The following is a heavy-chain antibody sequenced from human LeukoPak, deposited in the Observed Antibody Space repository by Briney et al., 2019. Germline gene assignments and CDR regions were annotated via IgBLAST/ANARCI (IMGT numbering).Heavy chain of an antibody. CDR2: IGGTSSSL. V-gene: IGHV3-21*01. CDR1: GFTFSIYG. Sequence: GGSLRLSCAASGFTFSIYGMNWVRQAPGKGLEWVSSIGGTSSSLYYAESVKGRFTISRDNARYSLYLQMNSLRAEDTAVYYCAKEAGQDYGALDAFDVWGQGTMVTVSS. CDR3: AKEAGQDYGALDAFDV. D-gene: IGHD4-17*01. J-gene: IGHJ3*01.